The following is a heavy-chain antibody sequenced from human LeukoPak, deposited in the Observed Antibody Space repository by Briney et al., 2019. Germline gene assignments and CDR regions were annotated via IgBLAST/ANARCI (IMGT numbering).Heavy chain of an antibody. J-gene: IGHJ4*02. V-gene: IGHV3-23*01. CDR2: ISESGSGT. CDR3: AKDIAQGYTFGSIEQDY. D-gene: IGHD5-18*01. Sequence: GGSLRLSCAVSGLTFSRYAMSWVRQAPGKGLEWVSAISESGSGTYYGDSVKGRFTISRDNSKDTLSLQMNSLRAEDTAVYYCAKDIAQGYTFGSIEQDYWGQGGLVTVSS. CDR1: GLTFSRYA.